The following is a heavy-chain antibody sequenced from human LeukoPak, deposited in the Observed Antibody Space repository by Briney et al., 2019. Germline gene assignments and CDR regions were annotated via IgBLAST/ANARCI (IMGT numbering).Heavy chain of an antibody. CDR3: AKEYLSGFDP. V-gene: IGHV3-30*18. J-gene: IGHJ5*02. CDR2: ISHDGNNK. Sequence: GGPLRLSCAASGFTFSSCGMHWVRQAPGKGLEGVAIISHDGNNKYYADSVKGRFTISRDNTKNPLYLQMNTLRAQDTAVYYCAKEYLSGFDPWGQGTLVTVSS. D-gene: IGHD1-14*01. CDR1: GFTFSSCG.